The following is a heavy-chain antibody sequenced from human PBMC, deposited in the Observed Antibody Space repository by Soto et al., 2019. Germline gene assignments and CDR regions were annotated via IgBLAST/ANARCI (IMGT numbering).Heavy chain of an antibody. CDR2: IYYSGST. V-gene: IGHV4-59*12. CDR3: TTDQGIQLWPEWVDY. Sequence: SETLSLTCTVSGGSISSYYWSWIRQPPGKGLEWIGYIYYSGSTNYNPSLKSRVTISVDTSKNQFSLKLSSVTAADTAVYYCTTDQGIQLWPEWVDYWGQGTLVTVSS. CDR1: GGSISSYY. D-gene: IGHD5-18*01. J-gene: IGHJ4*02.